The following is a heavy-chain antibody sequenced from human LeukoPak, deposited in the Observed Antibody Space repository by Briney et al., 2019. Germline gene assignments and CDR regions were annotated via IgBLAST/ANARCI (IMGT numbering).Heavy chain of an antibody. D-gene: IGHD3-10*01. J-gene: IGHJ5*02. CDR3: ARDPSGSFTNWFDP. V-gene: IGHV4-38-2*02. CDR2: IYHSGST. Sequence: SEALSLTCAGSGYSISSGYCWGWIRQPPGKELEWIGSIYHSGSTYYNPSLKSRVTISVDTSKNQFSLKLSSVTAADTAVYYCARDPSGSFTNWFDPWGQGTLVTVSS. CDR1: GYSISSGYC.